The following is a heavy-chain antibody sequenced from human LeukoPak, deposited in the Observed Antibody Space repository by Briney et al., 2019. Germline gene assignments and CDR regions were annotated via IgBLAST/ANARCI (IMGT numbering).Heavy chain of an antibody. D-gene: IGHD6-6*01. Sequence: RPSETLSLTCTVSGGSISSYYWSWIRQPAGKGLEWIGRIYTSGSTNYNPSLKSRVTMSVDTSKNQFSLKLSSVTAADTAVYYCARDFPGIAARPGHYYYYMDVWGKGTTVTVS. CDR2: IYTSGST. V-gene: IGHV4-4*07. CDR3: ARDFPGIAARPGHYYYYMDV. CDR1: GGSISSYY. J-gene: IGHJ6*03.